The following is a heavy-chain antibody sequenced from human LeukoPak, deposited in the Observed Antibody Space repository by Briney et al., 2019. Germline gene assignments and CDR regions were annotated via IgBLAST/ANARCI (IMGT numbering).Heavy chain of an antibody. CDR2: IKQDGSEK. CDR3: ALNWYFDL. CDR1: GFTFTTYW. J-gene: IGHJ2*01. V-gene: IGHV3-7*01. Sequence: GGSLRLSCAASGFTFTTYWMSWVRQAPGKGLEWVANIKQDGSEKYYVDSVKGRFTITRDNAKNSLYLQMNSLRAEDTAVYYCALNWYFDLWGRGTLVTVSS.